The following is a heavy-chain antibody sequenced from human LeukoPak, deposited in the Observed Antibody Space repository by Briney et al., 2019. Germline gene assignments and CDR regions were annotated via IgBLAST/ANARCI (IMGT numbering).Heavy chain of an antibody. CDR1: GGSISSSSYY. CDR2: IYYSGST. J-gene: IGHJ4*02. Sequence: SGTLSLTCTVSGGSISSSSYYWGWIRQPPGKGLEWIGSIYYSGSTYYNPSLKSRVTISVDTSKNQFSLKLSSVTAADTAVYYCARAYYYDSSGYLDYWGQGTLVTVSS. D-gene: IGHD3-22*01. V-gene: IGHV4-39*07. CDR3: ARAYYYDSSGYLDY.